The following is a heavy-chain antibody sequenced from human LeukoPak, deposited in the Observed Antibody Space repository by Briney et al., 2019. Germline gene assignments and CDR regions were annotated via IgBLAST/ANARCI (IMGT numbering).Heavy chain of an antibody. V-gene: IGHV1-69*13. Sequence: ASVKVSCKASGGTFSSYAISWVRQAPGQGLEWMGGIIPIFGTANYAQKFQGRVTITADESASTAYMELSSLRSEDTAVYYCASHRTIVVVPAARLGWFDPWGQGTLVTVSS. CDR2: IIPIFGTA. CDR3: ASHRTIVVVPAARLGWFDP. CDR1: GGTFSSYA. D-gene: IGHD2-2*01. J-gene: IGHJ5*02.